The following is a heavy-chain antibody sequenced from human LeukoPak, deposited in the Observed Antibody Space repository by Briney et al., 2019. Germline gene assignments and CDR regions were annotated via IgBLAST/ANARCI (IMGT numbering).Heavy chain of an antibody. J-gene: IGHJ5*02. CDR2: VYTSGST. CDR3: AGRGSSSPREEWFDP. D-gene: IGHD6-6*01. V-gene: IGHV4-61*02. Sequence: SETLSLTCTVSGGSISSGSYYWSWIRQPAGKGLEWIGRVYTSGSTNYNPSLKSRVTISIDTSKNQFSLKLSSVTAADTAVYYRAGRGSSSPREEWFDPWGQGTLVTVSS. CDR1: GGSISSGSYY.